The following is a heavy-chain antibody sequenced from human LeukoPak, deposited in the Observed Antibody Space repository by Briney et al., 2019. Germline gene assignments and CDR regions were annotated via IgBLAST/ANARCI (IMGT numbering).Heavy chain of an antibody. J-gene: IGHJ3*02. CDR3: ARGSPQDIVVVPGHFDI. D-gene: IGHD2-2*01. CDR1: GYTFTSYY. Sequence: ASVKVSCKASGYTFTSYYMHWVRQAPGQGLEWMGIINPSGGSTSYAQKFQGRVTMTRDMSTSTDYMELSSLRSEDTAVYYCARGSPQDIVVVPGHFDIWGQGTMVTVSS. V-gene: IGHV1-46*01. CDR2: INPSGGST.